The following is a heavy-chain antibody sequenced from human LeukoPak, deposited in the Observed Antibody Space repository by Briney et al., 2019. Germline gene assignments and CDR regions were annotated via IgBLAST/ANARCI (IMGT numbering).Heavy chain of an antibody. CDR3: AKGPQLYSGYHPDY. Sequence: PGGSLRLSCAASGFTFSSAAMTWVRQAPGKALEWVSTITGSVDSTYYADSVKRRFTISRDFSRNTVGLQMNSLRTDDTAIYYCAKGPQLYSGYHPDYWGQGTLVTVSS. CDR1: GFTFSSAA. V-gene: IGHV3-23*01. J-gene: IGHJ4*02. CDR2: ITGSVDST. D-gene: IGHD5-12*01.